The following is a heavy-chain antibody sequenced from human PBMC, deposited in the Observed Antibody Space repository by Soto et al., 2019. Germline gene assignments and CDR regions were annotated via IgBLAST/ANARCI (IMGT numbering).Heavy chain of an antibody. CDR1: GYTFTSYY. D-gene: IGHD3-3*01. Sequence: ASVKVSCKASGYTFTSYYMHWVRQAPGQGLEWMGIINPSGGSTSYAQKFQGRVTMTRDTSTSTVYMELSSLRSEEKAVYYCARGPSFYYDFWSGYSYQADYYDYYGMDVWGQGTTVTVSS. J-gene: IGHJ6*02. CDR2: INPSGGST. V-gene: IGHV1-46*01. CDR3: ARGPSFYYDFWSGYSYQADYYDYYGMDV.